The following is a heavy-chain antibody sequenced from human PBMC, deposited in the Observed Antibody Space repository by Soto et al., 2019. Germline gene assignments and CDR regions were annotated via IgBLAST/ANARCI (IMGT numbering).Heavy chain of an antibody. Sequence: QVQLVQSGAEVKKPGSSVKVSCKASGGTFSSYSISWVRQAPGQGLEWMGRIIPILGLANYAQKLQGRVTITADNSTSTVYIELSRLRSEDTAVYYCASTVNCSGGSCYFSYFDYWGQGTLVTVSS. CDR3: ASTVNCSGGSCYFSYFDY. J-gene: IGHJ4*02. CDR2: IIPILGLA. D-gene: IGHD2-15*01. CDR1: GGTFSSYS. V-gene: IGHV1-69*02.